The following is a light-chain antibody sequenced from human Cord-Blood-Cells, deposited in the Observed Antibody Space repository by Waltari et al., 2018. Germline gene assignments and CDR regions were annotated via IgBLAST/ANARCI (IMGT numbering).Light chain of an antibody. CDR1: SSDVGSYNL. Sequence: QSALTQPASVSGSPGQSITISCTGTSSDVGSYNLVSWYQQHPGQAPKLMIYEGSKRPSGVSNRFSGSKSGNTASLTISGLQAEDEADYYCCSYAGSSTYVFGTETKVTVL. CDR2: EGS. V-gene: IGLV2-23*01. J-gene: IGLJ1*01. CDR3: CSYAGSSTYV.